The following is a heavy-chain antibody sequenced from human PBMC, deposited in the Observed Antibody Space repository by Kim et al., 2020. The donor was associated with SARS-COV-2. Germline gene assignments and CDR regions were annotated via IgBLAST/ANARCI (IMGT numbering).Heavy chain of an antibody. CDR2: SSYI. CDR3: ARVQGSGN. D-gene: IGHD3-10*01. J-gene: IGHJ4*02. V-gene: IGHV3-21*01. Sequence: SSYIYYADSVKGRFTISRDNAKNSLYLQMNSLRAEDTAVYYCARVQGSGNWGQGTLVTVSS.